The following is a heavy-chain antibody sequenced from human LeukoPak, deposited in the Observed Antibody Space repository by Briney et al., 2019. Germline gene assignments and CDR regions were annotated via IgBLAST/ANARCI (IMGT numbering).Heavy chain of an antibody. CDR3: TSSLTYPGNYYDSSGYYRDY. J-gene: IGHJ4*02. Sequence: GGSLRLSCTASGFTFGDYAMNWVRQAPGKGLEWVGFIRSKAYGGTTEYAASVKGRFTISRDDSKSIAYLQMNSLKTEDTAVYYCTSSLTYPGNYYDSSGYYRDYWGQGTLVTVSS. D-gene: IGHD3-22*01. V-gene: IGHV3-49*04. CDR2: IRSKAYGGTT. CDR1: GFTFGDYA.